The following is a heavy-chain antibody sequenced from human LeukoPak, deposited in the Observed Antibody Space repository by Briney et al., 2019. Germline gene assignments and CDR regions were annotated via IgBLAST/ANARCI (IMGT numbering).Heavy chain of an antibody. J-gene: IGHJ4*02. V-gene: IGHV3-20*04. CDR3: ARIQRDTTMVDC. CDR2: INWHGDRT. D-gene: IGHD5-18*01. Sequence: GGSLRLSCAASGFTFEDYGMSWVRQAPGKGLEWVSGINWHGDRTGYVDSVKGRFTISRDNAKNSLYLQMDSLGVDDTAVYFCARIQRDTTMVDCWGQGTLVTVSS. CDR1: GFTFEDYG.